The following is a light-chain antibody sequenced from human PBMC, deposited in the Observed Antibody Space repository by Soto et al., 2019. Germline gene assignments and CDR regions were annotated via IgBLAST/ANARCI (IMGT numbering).Light chain of an antibody. CDR3: QQYESFSGT. V-gene: IGKV1-5*03. CDR2: KAS. Sequence: DIQMTQSPSSLSASVGDRVTITCQASQDINKNLIWYQQKPGKAPKLLIYKASSLESGVPSRFSGSGSGTEFTLTISSLQPDDFATYYCQQYESFSGTFGPGA. J-gene: IGKJ3*01. CDR1: QDINKN.